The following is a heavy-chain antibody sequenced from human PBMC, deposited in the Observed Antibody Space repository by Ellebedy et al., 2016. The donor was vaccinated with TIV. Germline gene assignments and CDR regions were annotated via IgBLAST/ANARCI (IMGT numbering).Heavy chain of an antibody. D-gene: IGHD3-9*01. Sequence: GESLKISCKGSGYSFTSYWISWVRQMPGKGLEWMGIIYPGDSDTRYSPSFQGQVTISADKSISTAYLQWSSLKASDTAMYYCARIEGFDWLPHYYYYGMDVWGQGTTVTVSS. J-gene: IGHJ6*02. V-gene: IGHV5-51*01. CDR1: GYSFTSYW. CDR3: ARIEGFDWLPHYYYYGMDV. CDR2: IYPGDSDT.